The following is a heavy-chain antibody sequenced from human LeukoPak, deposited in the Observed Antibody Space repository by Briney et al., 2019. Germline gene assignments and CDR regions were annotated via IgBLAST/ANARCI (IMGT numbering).Heavy chain of an antibody. CDR1: GFTFSSYA. J-gene: IGHJ5*02. V-gene: IGHV3-23*01. D-gene: IGHD1-26*01. CDR3: ARESGSYWNWFDP. Sequence: GGSLRLSCAASGFTFSSYAMRWVRQAPGKGLEWVSSTTDSGSRTYYADSVKGRFTISRDNSKNTLYLQMNSLRAEDTAVYYCARESGSYWNWFDPWGQGTLVTVSS. CDR2: TTDSGSRT.